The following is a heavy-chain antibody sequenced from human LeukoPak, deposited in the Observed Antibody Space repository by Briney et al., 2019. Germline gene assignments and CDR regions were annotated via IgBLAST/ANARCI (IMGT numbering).Heavy chain of an antibody. CDR2: IYHVGNT. D-gene: IGHD3-10*01. J-gene: IGHJ5*02. CDR3: ARVRYYGSGEEIDP. V-gene: IGHV4-31*11. Sequence: PSLTCADPGGSIIRGGYFSSWIRQNPGKCLEWIGYIYHVGNTDYNPSLKSRVTISVYTSKNQFSMTLSSVTAAETAVDYCARVRYYGSGEEIDPWGQGTLVTVSS. CDR1: GGSIIRGGYF.